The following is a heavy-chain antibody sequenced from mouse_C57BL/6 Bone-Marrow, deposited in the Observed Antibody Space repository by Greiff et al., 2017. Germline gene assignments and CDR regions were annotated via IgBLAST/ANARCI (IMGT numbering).Heavy chain of an antibody. CDR2: INPYNGGT. CDR1: GYTFTDYY. V-gene: IGHV1-19*01. Sequence: EVQRVESGPVLVKPGASVKMSCKASGYTFTDYYMNWVKQSHGKSLEWIGVINPYNGGTSYNQKFKGKATLTVDKSSSTAYMQLSSLTSEDSAVYYCARGAYWYFDVWGTGTTVTVSS. CDR3: ARGAYWYFDV. J-gene: IGHJ1*03.